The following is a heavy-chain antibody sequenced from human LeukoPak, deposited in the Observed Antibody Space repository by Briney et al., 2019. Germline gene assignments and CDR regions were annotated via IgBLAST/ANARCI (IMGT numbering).Heavy chain of an antibody. CDR2: ISFDGIKK. CDR1: GLTFSSYA. D-gene: IGHD2-2*01. V-gene: IGHV3-30-3*02. CDR3: AKTGGDIVVVPALDP. J-gene: IGHJ5*02. Sequence: GGSLRLSCAASGLTFSSYAMHWVRQAPGKGLEWVALISFDGIKKYYADSVKGRFTISRDNSKNTLYLQMNSLRAEDTAVYYCAKTGGDIVVVPALDPWGQGTLVTVSS.